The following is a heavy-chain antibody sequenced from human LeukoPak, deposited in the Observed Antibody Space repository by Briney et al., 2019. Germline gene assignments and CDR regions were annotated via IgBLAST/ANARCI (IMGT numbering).Heavy chain of an antibody. V-gene: IGHV4-59*08. Sequence: PSETLSLTCTVSGGSISGYYWGWVRQPPGKGLECFGTIHYSGNTNYNPSLKSRDTMSVDTSKNQFSLRLTSVTAADTAVYYCARLRDLYNVFEYWGQGALVTVSS. CDR2: IHYSGNT. CDR3: ARLRDLYNVFEY. J-gene: IGHJ4*02. CDR1: GGSISGYY. D-gene: IGHD3-16*01.